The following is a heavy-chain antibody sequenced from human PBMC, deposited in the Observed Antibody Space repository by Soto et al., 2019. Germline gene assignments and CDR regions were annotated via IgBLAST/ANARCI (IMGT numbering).Heavy chain of an antibody. CDR3: ARERPDGARLDP. CDR2: INHSGST. J-gene: IGHJ5*02. D-gene: IGHD6-6*01. CDR1: GGSFSGYY. V-gene: IGHV4-34*01. Sequence: PSETLSLTCAVYGGSFSGYYWSWIRQPPGKGLEWIGEINHSGSTNYNPSLNSRVTISVDTSKNQFSLKLSSVTAADTAVYYCARERPDGARLDPWGQGTLVTVSS.